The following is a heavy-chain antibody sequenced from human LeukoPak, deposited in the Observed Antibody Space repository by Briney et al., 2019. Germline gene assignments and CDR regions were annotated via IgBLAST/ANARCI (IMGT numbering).Heavy chain of an antibody. V-gene: IGHV4-34*01. CDR1: GGSFSGYY. CDR2: INHSGST. D-gene: IGHD3-10*01. Sequence: SETLSLTCAVYGGSFSGYYWSWIRQPPGKGLEWIGEINHSGSTNYNPSLKSRVTISVDTSKNQFSLKLSSVTAADTAVYYCARGPNYGSGRSYYFDYWGQGTLVTVSS. CDR3: ARGPNYGSGRSYYFDY. J-gene: IGHJ4*02.